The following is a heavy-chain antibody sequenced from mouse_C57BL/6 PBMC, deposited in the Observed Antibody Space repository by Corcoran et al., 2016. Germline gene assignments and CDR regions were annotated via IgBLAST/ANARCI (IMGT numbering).Heavy chain of an antibody. Sequence: QIQLVQSGPELKKPGETVKISCKASGYTFTTYGMSWVKQAPGKGLKWMGWINTYSGVPTYADDFKGRFAFSLKTSASTAYLQINNLKNEDTATYFCAKDYDGYGMDYWGQGTSVTVST. D-gene: IGHD2-4*01. V-gene: IGHV9-3*01. J-gene: IGHJ4*01. CDR3: AKDYDGYGMDY. CDR1: GYTFTTYG. CDR2: INTYSGVP.